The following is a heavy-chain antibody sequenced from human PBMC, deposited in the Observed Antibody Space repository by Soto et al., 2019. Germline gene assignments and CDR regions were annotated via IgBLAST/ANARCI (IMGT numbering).Heavy chain of an antibody. V-gene: IGHV4-4*02. J-gene: IGHJ4*02. CDR3: ARVLVEERERPFDY. CDR1: GGSISSSNW. D-gene: IGHD1-1*01. Sequence: SETLSLTCAVSGGSISSSNWWSWVRQPPGKGLEWIGEIYHSGSTNYNPSLKSRVTISVDKSKNQFSLKLSSVTAADTAVYYCARVLVEERERPFDYWGQGTLVTVSS. CDR2: IYHSGST.